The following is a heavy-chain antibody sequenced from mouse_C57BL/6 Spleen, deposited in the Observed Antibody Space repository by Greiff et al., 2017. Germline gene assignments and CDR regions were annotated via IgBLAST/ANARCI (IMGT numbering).Heavy chain of an antibody. Sequence: EVNVVESGGDLVKPGGSLKLSCAASGFTFSSYGMSWVRQTPDKRLEWVATISSGGSYTYYPDSVKGRFTISRDTAKNTLYLQLSSLKSGDTAMYYCARHEDGYWDFDVWGAGTTVADSS. CDR3: ARHEDGYWDFDV. D-gene: IGHD2-3*01. J-gene: IGHJ1*01. CDR1: GFTFSSYG. V-gene: IGHV5-6*01. CDR2: ISSGGSYT.